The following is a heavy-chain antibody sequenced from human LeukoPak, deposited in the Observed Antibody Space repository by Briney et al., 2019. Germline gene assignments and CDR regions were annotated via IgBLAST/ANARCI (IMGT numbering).Heavy chain of an antibody. CDR2: IYTSGST. CDR3: ASGGNGPLYYFDY. Sequence: SETLSLTCTVSGGSISSYYWGWIRQPAGKGLEWIGRIYTSGSTNYNPSLKSRVTISVDKSKNQFSLKLSSVTAADTAVYYCASGGNGPLYYFDYWGQGTLVTVSS. V-gene: IGHV4-4*07. CDR1: GGSISSYY. D-gene: IGHD4-23*01. J-gene: IGHJ4*02.